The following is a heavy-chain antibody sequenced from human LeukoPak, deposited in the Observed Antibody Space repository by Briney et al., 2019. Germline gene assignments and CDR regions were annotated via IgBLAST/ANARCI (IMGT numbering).Heavy chain of an antibody. CDR3: ARAYSSSWYWNWFDP. J-gene: IGHJ5*02. D-gene: IGHD6-13*01. V-gene: IGHV4-38-2*02. Sequence: SETLSLTCTVSGYSISSGYYWGWIRQPPGQGLEWIGNIYPTGSTYYNPSLKSRVTISVDTSKNQFSLKVSSVSAADTAVYYCARAYSSSWYWNWFDPWGQGTLVTVSS. CDR1: GYSISSGYY. CDR2: IYPTGST.